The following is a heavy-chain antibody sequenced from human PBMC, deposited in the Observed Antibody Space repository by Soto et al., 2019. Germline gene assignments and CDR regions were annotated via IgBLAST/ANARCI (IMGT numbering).Heavy chain of an antibody. J-gene: IGHJ6*02. D-gene: IGHD3-10*01. CDR1: GGSISSSSYY. CDR2: IYYSGST. V-gene: IGHV4-39*01. Sequence: SETLSLTCTVSGGSISSSSYYWGWIRQPPGKGLEWIGSIYYSGSTYYNPSLKSRVTISVDTSKNQFSLKLSSVTAADTAVYYCARLLTMLYGMDVWGQGTTVTV. CDR3: ARLLTMLYGMDV.